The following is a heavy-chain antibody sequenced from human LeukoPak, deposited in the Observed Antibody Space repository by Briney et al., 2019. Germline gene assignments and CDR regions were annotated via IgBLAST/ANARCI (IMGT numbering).Heavy chain of an antibody. J-gene: IGHJ4*02. D-gene: IGHD6-13*01. CDR3: ARRGRSSSWYFDY. Sequence: GGSLRLSCAASGFTFSSYEMNWVRQAPGKGLEWVSYISSSGSTIYYADSVKGRFTISRDNAKNSLYLQMDSLRAEDTAVYYCARRGRSSSWYFDYWGQGTLVTVSS. CDR2: ISSSGSTI. V-gene: IGHV3-48*03. CDR1: GFTFSSYE.